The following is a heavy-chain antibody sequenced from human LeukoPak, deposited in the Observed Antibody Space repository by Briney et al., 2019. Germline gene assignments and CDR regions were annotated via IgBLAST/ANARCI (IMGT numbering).Heavy chain of an antibody. CDR1: GFTYSSYG. CDR2: ITYDGSNK. CDR3: TKSRTTLTTLGGY. V-gene: IGHV3-30*18. D-gene: IGHD4-17*01. J-gene: IGHJ4*02. Sequence: GRSLRLSCAASGFTYSSYGTHWVRQAPGKGLEWVAVITYDGSNKYYADSVKGRFTISRHNSKSTLDLQMNSLGAEDTAVYYCTKSRTTLTTLGGYWGQGTLVTVSS.